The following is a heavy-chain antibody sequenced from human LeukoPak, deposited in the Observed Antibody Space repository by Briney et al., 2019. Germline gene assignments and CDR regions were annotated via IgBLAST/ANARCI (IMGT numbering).Heavy chain of an antibody. CDR2: INHSGST. Sequence: SETLSLTCTVSGGSISSYYWSWIRQPPGKGLEWIGEINHSGSTNYNPSLKSRVTISVDTSKNQFSLKLSSVTAADTAVYYCARRGITYVTLDYWGQGTLVTVSS. D-gene: IGHD2-21*02. CDR3: ARRGITYVTLDY. CDR1: GGSISSYY. V-gene: IGHV4-34*01. J-gene: IGHJ4*02.